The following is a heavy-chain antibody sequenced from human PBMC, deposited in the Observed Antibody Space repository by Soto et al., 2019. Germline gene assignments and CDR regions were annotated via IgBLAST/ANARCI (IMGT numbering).Heavy chain of an antibody. V-gene: IGHV4-34*01. CDR1: GGSFSGYY. CDR3: ARDLAAAGTWYFDL. CDR2: INHSGST. Sequence: SETLSLTCAVYGGSFSGYYWSWIRQPPGKGLEWIGEINHSGSTNYNPSLKSRVTISVDTSKNQFSRKLSSVTAAATAVYYCARDLAAAGTWYFDLWGRGTLVTVSS. D-gene: IGHD6-13*01. J-gene: IGHJ2*01.